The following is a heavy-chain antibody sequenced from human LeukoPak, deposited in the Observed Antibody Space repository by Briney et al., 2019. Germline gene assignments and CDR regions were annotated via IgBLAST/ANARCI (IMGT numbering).Heavy chain of an antibody. CDR1: GGSISSGGYY. J-gene: IGHJ4*02. D-gene: IGHD3-22*01. V-gene: IGHV4-31*03. CDR3: ARYYDSSGYYHFDY. Sequence: SETLSLTCTVSGGSISSGGYYWSWIRQHPGKGLEWIGYIYYSGSTYYNPSLKSRVTISVDTSKNQFSLRLSSVTAADTAVYYCARYYDSSGYYHFDYWGQGTLVTVSS. CDR2: IYYSGST.